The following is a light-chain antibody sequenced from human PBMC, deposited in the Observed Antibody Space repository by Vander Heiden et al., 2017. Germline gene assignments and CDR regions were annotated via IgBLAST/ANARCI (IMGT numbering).Light chain of an antibody. J-gene: IGKJ1*01. Sequence: DIQMTQSPSTLSASVGDRVTITCRASQSISSWLAWYHQKPGNAPKLLIYKASNSEPGVPSRFSGSGSGTEFTLTISSLQPDDCATYYCQQYNSYSWTFGQGTKVEIK. V-gene: IGKV1-5*03. CDR1: QSISSW. CDR2: KAS. CDR3: QQYNSYSWT.